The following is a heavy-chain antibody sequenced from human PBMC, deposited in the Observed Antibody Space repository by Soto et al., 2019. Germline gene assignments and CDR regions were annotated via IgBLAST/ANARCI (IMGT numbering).Heavy chain of an antibody. CDR3: ARGRGDYVGYYFDY. Sequence: PSETLSLTCAVYGGSFSGYYWSWIRQPPGKGLEWIGEINHSGSTNYNPSLKSRVTISVDTSKNQFSLKLSSVTAADTAVYYCARGRGDYVGYYFDYWGQGTLVTVSS. V-gene: IGHV4-34*01. D-gene: IGHD3-16*01. CDR2: INHSGST. J-gene: IGHJ4*02. CDR1: GGSFSGYY.